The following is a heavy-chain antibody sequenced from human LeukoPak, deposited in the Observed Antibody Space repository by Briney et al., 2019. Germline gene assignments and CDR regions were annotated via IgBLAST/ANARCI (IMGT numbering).Heavy chain of an antibody. Sequence: GGSLRLSCAASGFTFDDYAMHWVRQAPGKGLEWVSLISGDGGSTYYADSVKGRFTISRDNSKNSLYLQMSSLRTEDTASYYCAKVPHPAAAGDYYYMDVWGKGTTVTVSS. CDR2: ISGDGGST. J-gene: IGHJ6*03. D-gene: IGHD6-13*01. CDR1: GFTFDDYA. CDR3: AKVPHPAAAGDYYYMDV. V-gene: IGHV3-43*02.